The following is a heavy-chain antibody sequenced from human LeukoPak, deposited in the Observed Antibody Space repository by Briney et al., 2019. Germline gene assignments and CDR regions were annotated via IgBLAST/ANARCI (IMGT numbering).Heavy chain of an antibody. CDR1: GYSISSGYY. CDR2: IYHSGST. CDR3: ARDSGGIQLWLY. D-gene: IGHD5-18*01. Sequence: SETLSLTYTVSGYSISSGYYWGWIRQPPGKGLEWIGSIYHSGSTYYNPSLKSRVTISVDTSKNQFSLKLSSVTAADTAVYYCARDSGGIQLWLYWGQGTLVTVSS. V-gene: IGHV4-38-2*02. J-gene: IGHJ4*02.